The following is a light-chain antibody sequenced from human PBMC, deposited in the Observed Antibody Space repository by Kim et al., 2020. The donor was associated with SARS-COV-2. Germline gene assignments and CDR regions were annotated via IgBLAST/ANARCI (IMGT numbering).Light chain of an antibody. J-gene: IGLJ2*01. V-gene: IGLV3-21*04. CDR2: YDS. Sequence: SYELTQPPSVSVAPGKTARITCGGNNIGSKSVHWYQQKPGQAPVQVIYYDSDRPSGIPERFSGSNSGNTATLTISRVEAGDEADYYCQVWDSSSDHVVFGGGTQLTVL. CDR1: NIGSKS. CDR3: QVWDSSSDHVV.